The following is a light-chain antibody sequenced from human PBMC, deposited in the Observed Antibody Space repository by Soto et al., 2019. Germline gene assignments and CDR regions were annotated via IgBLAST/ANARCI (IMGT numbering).Light chain of an antibody. Sequence: DIQMTQSPSTLSASVGDRVTITCRASQSINSWLAWYQQKPGKAPKLLIYKASSLESGVPSRFSGSGSGTEFTLTISSLQPDDFATYYCQQYYSYPWTFGQGTKVGIK. V-gene: IGKV1-5*03. CDR2: KAS. J-gene: IGKJ1*01. CDR1: QSINSW. CDR3: QQYYSYPWT.